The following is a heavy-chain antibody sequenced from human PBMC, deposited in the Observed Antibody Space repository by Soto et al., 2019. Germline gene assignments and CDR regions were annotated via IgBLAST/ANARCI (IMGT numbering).Heavy chain of an antibody. CDR3: AKDGNSGSYYLFDY. CDR2: ISWDGGST. Sequence: GGSLRLSCAASGFNFEDYAMHWVRQAPGKGLEWVSLISWDGGSTYYADSVKGRFTISRDNSKNSLYLQMNSLRTEDTALYYCAKDGNSGSYYLFDYWGQGTLVTVSS. D-gene: IGHD1-26*01. CDR1: GFNFEDYA. J-gene: IGHJ4*02. V-gene: IGHV3-43*01.